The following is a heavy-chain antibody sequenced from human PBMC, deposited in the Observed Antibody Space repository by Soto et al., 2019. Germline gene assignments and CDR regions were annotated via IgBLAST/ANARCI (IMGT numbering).Heavy chain of an antibody. J-gene: IGHJ6*02. CDR1: GFTFSDYY. D-gene: IGHD2-2*01. CDR3: ARDTLGYCSSTSCYDYYYGMDV. CDR2: ISSSGSTI. V-gene: IGHV3-11*01. Sequence: QVQLVESGGGLVKPGGSLRLSCAASGFTFSDYYMSWIRQAPGKGLEWVSYISSSGSTIYYADSVKGRFTISRDNAKNSLYLQMNSLRAEDTAVYYCARDTLGYCSSTSCYDYYYGMDVWGQGTKVTVSS.